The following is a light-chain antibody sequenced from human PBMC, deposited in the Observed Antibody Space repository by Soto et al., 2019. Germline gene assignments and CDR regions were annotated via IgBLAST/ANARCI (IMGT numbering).Light chain of an antibody. Sequence: QSVLTQPPSASGSPGQAVTISCTGTSSHVGAYNYVSWYQQHPGKAPKLMIYEVSKRPSGVPDRFSGSRSGNTASLTVSGLQAEDEADYYCSSYAGGNNYVFGTGTKVTVL. CDR2: EVS. CDR3: SSYAGGNNYV. CDR1: SSHVGAYNY. J-gene: IGLJ1*01. V-gene: IGLV2-8*01.